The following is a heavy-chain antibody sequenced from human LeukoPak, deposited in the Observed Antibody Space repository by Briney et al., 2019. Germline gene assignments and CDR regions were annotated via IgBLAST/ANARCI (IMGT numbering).Heavy chain of an antibody. D-gene: IGHD5-12*01. Sequence: GGSLRLSCAASGFTFSSYAMTWVRQASGKGLEWVSGISSSGGSTYYADSVKGRFTISRDNAENSLYLQMNSLRDEDTAVYYCARAMRSGYDYWGQGTLVTVSS. V-gene: IGHV3-23*01. CDR2: ISSSGGST. CDR3: ARAMRSGYDY. J-gene: IGHJ4*02. CDR1: GFTFSSYA.